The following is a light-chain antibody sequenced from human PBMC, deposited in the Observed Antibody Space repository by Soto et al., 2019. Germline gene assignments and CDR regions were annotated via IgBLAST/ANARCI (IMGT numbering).Light chain of an antibody. J-gene: IGLJ1*01. CDR2: SNS. V-gene: IGLV1-40*01. Sequence: QPVLTQPPSVSGAPGQRVTISCTGSSSNIGAGYAVHWYQQLPGTAPKLLIYSNSNRPSGVPDRFSGSKSGTSASLAITGLQAEDEADYYCQSSDSSLSGNYVFGTGTKLTVL. CDR1: SSNIGAGYA. CDR3: QSSDSSLSGNYV.